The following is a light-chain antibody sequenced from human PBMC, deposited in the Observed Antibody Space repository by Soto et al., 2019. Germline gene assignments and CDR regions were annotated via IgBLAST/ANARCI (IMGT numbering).Light chain of an antibody. J-gene: IGKJ1*01. CDR2: AAS. CDR3: QQYNSYS. V-gene: IGKV1-39*01. Sequence: DIQMTQSPSSLSASVVDRVTITCRASQSISSYLNWYQQKPGKAPKLLIYAASSLQSGVPSRFSGSGSGTEFTLTISSLQPDDFATYYCQQYNSYSFGQGTKVDI. CDR1: QSISSY.